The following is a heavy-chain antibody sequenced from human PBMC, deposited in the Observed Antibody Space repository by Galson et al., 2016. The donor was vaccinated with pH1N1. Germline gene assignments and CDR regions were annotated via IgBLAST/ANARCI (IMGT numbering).Heavy chain of an antibody. CDR1: GFTFSRSW. Sequence: SLRLSCAGSGFTFSRSWMSWVRQSPGQGLQWVANINDDGRERYYVDSVVKGRFTISRDNARNSLYLQMNSLGVEDTAVYYCARDPLRGALDIWGQGTKLTVSS. V-gene: IGHV3-7*01. D-gene: IGHD1-26*01. CDR2: INDDGRER. J-gene: IGHJ3*02. CDR3: ARDPLRGALDI.